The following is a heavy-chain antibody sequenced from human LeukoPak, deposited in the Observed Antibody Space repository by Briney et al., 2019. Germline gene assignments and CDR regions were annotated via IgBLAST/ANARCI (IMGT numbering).Heavy chain of an antibody. CDR1: GFTFSSYA. D-gene: IGHD6-19*01. V-gene: IGHV3-30*04. Sequence: GGSLRLSCAASGFTFSSYAMHWVRQAPGKGLEWVAVISYDGSNKYYADSVKGRFTISRDNSTNTLYMQMNSLRAEDTAVYYCAKHSARGIAVAGGASGMDVWGQGTTVTVSS. CDR3: AKHSARGIAVAGGASGMDV. CDR2: ISYDGSNK. J-gene: IGHJ6*02.